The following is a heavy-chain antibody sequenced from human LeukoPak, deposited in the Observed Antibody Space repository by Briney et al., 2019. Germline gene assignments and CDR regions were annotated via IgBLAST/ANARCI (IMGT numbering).Heavy chain of an antibody. CDR1: RFTFHDYA. Sequence: GGSLRLSCAASRFTFHDYAMHWVRQAPGNGREGVCLISWYGVSTYSADSLKGRFTISRDNSTNSLYLQMNSLRAEDTALYFCARVGRAYYYSYGMDVWGKGTTVTVSS. CDR2: ISWYGVST. CDR3: ARVGRAYYYSYGMDV. J-gene: IGHJ6*04. V-gene: IGHV3-43D*04. D-gene: IGHD3-10*01.